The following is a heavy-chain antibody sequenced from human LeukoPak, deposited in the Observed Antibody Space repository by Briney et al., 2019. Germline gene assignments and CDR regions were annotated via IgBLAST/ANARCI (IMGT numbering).Heavy chain of an antibody. D-gene: IGHD4-17*01. V-gene: IGHV4-59*12. J-gene: IGHJ5*02. Sequence: TSETLSLTCTVSGGSISSYYWSWIRQPPGKGLEWIAYTSDIGSINYNPSLKSRVTISLDTSKNQFSLKLSSVTAADTAVYYCARDSGDSRTRWFDPWGQGTLVTVSS. CDR3: ARDSGDSRTRWFDP. CDR1: GGSISSYY. CDR2: TSDIGSI.